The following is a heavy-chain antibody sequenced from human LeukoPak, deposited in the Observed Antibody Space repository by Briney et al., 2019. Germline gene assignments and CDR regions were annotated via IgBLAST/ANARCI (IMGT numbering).Heavy chain of an antibody. D-gene: IGHD3-22*01. Sequence: GGSLRLSXAASGFTFNIYAMSWVRQAPGKGLQWVSSITSRGESTWYVDSVKGRFTITRDNSENTLYLQMHSLRAEDTAVYYCARDRPNYYGSDGHYYRRDGDYWGRGALVSVSS. CDR1: GFTFNIYA. CDR3: ARDRPNYYGSDGHYYRRDGDY. V-gene: IGHV3-23*01. J-gene: IGHJ4*02. CDR2: ITSRGEST.